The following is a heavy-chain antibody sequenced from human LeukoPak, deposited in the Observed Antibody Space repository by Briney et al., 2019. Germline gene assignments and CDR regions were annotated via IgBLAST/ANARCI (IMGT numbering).Heavy chain of an antibody. Sequence: GGSLRLSCAACGFTFDDYAMLWVRHAPGKGLEWVSGISWNSGSIVYADSVKGRFTISRDNAKNSLYLQMNSPRAEGTALYYCAKSGGYSYGGYDYWGQGTLVTVSS. J-gene: IGHJ4*02. CDR2: ISWNSGSI. V-gene: IGHV3-9*01. D-gene: IGHD5-18*01. CDR3: AKSGGYSYGGYDY. CDR1: GFTFDDYA.